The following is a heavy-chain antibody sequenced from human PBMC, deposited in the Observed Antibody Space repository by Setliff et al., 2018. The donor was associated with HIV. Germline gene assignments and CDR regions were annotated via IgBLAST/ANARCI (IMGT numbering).Heavy chain of an antibody. CDR1: GYSISSGYY. J-gene: IGHJ6*02. V-gene: IGHV4-38-2*01. CDR2: IYHNGIT. D-gene: IGHD2-21*02. CDR3: ARAMRGVVVTNMYYYYGMDV. Sequence: SETLSLTCGVSGYSISSGYYWGWIRQPPGKGLEWIGSIYHNGITFYDPSLKSRVTISIDMSKNQFSLKLTSVAAADTAVYYCARAMRGVVVTNMYYYYGMDVWGQGTTVTSP.